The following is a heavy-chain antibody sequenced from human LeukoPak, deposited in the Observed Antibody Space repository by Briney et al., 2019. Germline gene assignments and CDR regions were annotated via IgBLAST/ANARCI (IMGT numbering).Heavy chain of an antibody. Sequence: SETLSLTCTVPGGSISSYYWTWIRQPAGKGLEWIGRIYSSGSTNYSPSLKSRVTMSVDTSKNQFSLKLSSVTAADTAVYYCARDRSSGYYYHPWGQGTLVTVSS. CDR3: ARDRSSGYYYHP. CDR2: IYSSGST. D-gene: IGHD3-22*01. V-gene: IGHV4-4*07. J-gene: IGHJ5*02. CDR1: GGSISSYY.